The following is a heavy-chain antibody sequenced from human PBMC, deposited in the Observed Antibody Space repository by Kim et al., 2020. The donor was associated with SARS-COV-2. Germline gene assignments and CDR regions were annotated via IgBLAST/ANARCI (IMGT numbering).Heavy chain of an antibody. CDR3: ARDKWEHFAFDY. CDR2: IYYSGST. Sequence: SETLSLTCTVSGGSISDTTYYWGWIRQPPGKGLEWIGSIYYSGSTFYHPSLKSRLTISVDTSKNQFSLTLSSVTAADTALYFCARDKWEHFAFDYWGQGTLVTVS. D-gene: IGHD1-26*01. CDR1: GGSISDTTYY. J-gene: IGHJ4*02. V-gene: IGHV4-39*07.